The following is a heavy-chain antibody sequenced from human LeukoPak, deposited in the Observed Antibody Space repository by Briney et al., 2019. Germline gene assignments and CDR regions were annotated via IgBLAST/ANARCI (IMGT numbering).Heavy chain of an antibody. CDR3: ARYYADVNGYYYYYDY. Sequence: SETLSLTCTVSGASVSSYYWSWIRQPPGKGLEWIGFTPHTGSSSYNPSLKSRVSISVDKSMNHFSLRLTSVTTADPAVYYCARYYADVNGYYYYYDYWGQGTLVTVSS. V-gene: IGHV4-59*02. D-gene: IGHD3-22*01. J-gene: IGHJ4*02. CDR2: TPHTGSS. CDR1: GASVSSYY.